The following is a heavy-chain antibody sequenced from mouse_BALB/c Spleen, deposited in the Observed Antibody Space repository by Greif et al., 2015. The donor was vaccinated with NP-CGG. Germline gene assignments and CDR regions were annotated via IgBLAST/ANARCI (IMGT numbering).Heavy chain of an antibody. V-gene: IGHV1S81*02. CDR1: GYTFTSYY. J-gene: IGHJ4*01. CDR3: TRRGNYAMDY. Sequence: QVHVKQSGAELVKPGASVKLSCKASGYTFTSYYMYWVKQRPGQGLEWIGEINPSNGGTNFNKKFKSKATLTVDKSSSKAYMQLSSLSSEDSAVYYCTRRGNYAMDYWGQGTSVTVSS. CDR2: INPSNGGT.